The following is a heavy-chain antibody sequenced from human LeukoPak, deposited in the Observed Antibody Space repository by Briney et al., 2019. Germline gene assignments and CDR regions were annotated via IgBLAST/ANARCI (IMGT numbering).Heavy chain of an antibody. V-gene: IGHV1-2*02. Sequence: GASVKVSCKASGYTFTGYYMHWVRQAPGQGLEWMGWINPNSGGTNYAQKFQGRLTMTRDTSISTAYMELSRLRSDDTAVYYCARDSPGYSSPHFDYWGQGTLVTVSS. CDR1: GYTFTGYY. CDR2: INPNSGGT. D-gene: IGHD6-19*01. J-gene: IGHJ4*02. CDR3: ARDSPGYSSPHFDY.